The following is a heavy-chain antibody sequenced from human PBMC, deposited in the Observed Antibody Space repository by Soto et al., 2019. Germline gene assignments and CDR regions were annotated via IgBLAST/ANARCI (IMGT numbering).Heavy chain of an antibody. V-gene: IGHV3-9*01. J-gene: IGHJ4*02. Sequence: EVQLVESGGGLVQPSRSLRLSCAASGFTFDDYAMHWVRQAPGTGLDWVSGISWNSGSIGYADSVKGRFAISRDNAKNALYLQMNSLRAQDAALYYCAKDRWPSNSGACLDYWGQGTLVNGSS. D-gene: IGHD3-10*01. CDR2: ISWNSGSI. CDR1: GFTFDDYA. CDR3: AKDRWPSNSGACLDY.